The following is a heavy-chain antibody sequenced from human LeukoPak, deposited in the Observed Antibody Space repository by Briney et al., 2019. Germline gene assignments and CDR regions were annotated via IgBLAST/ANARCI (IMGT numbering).Heavy chain of an antibody. CDR1: GGSVSAFY. CDR2: VSYTGSTNHTGST. Sequence: KPSETLSVTCTVSGGSVSAFYWSWIRQPPGKGLQWIGYVSYTGSTNHTGSTNYNPSLKSRVNISVDTSNNQFSLKLSSLTAADTAVYFCARNRVATIYGKFDYWGQGTLVTVSS. J-gene: IGHJ4*02. D-gene: IGHD5-12*01. CDR3: ARNRVATIYGKFDY. V-gene: IGHV4-59*02.